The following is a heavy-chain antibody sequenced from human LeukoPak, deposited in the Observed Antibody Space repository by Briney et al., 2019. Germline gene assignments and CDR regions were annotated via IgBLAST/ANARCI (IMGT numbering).Heavy chain of an antibody. D-gene: IGHD6-13*01. CDR1: GFIFSDHY. J-gene: IGHJ3*02. V-gene: IGHV3-72*01. CDR2: SRNKANSYTT. CDR3: ARVGQQLGAFDI. Sequence: GGSLRLSCAASGFIFSDHYIDWVRQAPGKGLEWVGRSRNKANSYTTEYAASVKGRFTISRDDSKNSLYLQMNSLRAEDTAVYYCARVGQQLGAFDIWGQGTMVTVSS.